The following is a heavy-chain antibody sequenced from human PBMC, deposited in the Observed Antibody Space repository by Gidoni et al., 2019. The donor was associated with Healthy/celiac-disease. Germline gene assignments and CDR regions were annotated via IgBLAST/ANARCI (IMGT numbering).Heavy chain of an antibody. CDR2: IYHSGST. CDR3: ARAHGDYPYYFDY. CDR1: GGSISSGGYS. D-gene: IGHD4-17*01. V-gene: IGHV4-30-2*01. Sequence: QLQLQESGSGLVKPSPTLSLTCPVSGGSISSGGYSRSWIRQPPGKGLEWIGYIYHSGSTYYNPSLKSRVTISVDRSKNQFSLKLSSVTAADAAVYYCARAHGDYPYYFDYWGQGTLVTVSS. J-gene: IGHJ4*02.